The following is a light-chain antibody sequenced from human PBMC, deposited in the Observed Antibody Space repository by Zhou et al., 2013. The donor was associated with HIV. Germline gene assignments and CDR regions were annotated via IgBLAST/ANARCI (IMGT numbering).Light chain of an antibody. CDR1: QGISRW. Sequence: DIQMTQSPSTLSASVGDRVTITCRASQGISRWLAWYQQKPGKAPKLLIYAASSLQSGVPSRFSGSGSGTDFTLTITSLQPEDFATYYCQQSYSTPPFTFGPGTKVNI. CDR3: QQSYSTPPFT. V-gene: IGKV1-39*01. CDR2: AAS. J-gene: IGKJ3*01.